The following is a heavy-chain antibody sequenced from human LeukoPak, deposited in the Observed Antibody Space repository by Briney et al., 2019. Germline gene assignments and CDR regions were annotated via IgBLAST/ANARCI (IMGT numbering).Heavy chain of an antibody. V-gene: IGHV4-34*01. CDR1: GGSFSGYY. J-gene: IGHJ5*02. CDR3: ARPGHRWLRGNWFDP. CDR2: INHSGST. Sequence: SETLSLTCAVYGGSFSGYYWSWIRQPPGKGLEWIGEINHSGSTNYNPSLKSRVTISVDTSKNQFSLKLSSVTAEDTAVYYCARPGHRWLRGNWFDPWGQGTLVTVSS. D-gene: IGHD5-12*01.